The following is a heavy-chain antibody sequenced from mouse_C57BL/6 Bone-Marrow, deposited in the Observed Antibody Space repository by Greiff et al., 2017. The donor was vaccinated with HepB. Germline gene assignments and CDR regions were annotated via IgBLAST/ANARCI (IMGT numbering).Heavy chain of an antibody. Sequence: EVKLMESGPELVKPGASVKISCKASGYSFTGYYMNWVKQSPEKSLEWIGEINPSTGGTTYNQKFKAKATLTVDKSSSTAYMQLKSLTSEDSAVYYCARAIYYYGSPPFAYWGQGTLVTVSA. CDR2: INPSTGGT. J-gene: IGHJ3*01. CDR1: GYSFTGYY. V-gene: IGHV1-42*01. D-gene: IGHD1-1*01. CDR3: ARAIYYYGSPPFAY.